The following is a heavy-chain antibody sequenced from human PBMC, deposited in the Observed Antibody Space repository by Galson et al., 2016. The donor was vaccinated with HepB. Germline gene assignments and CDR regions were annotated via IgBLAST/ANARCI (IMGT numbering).Heavy chain of an antibody. Sequence: SLRLSCAASGFTLSNYVMSWVRQAPGKGLEWVSGISDSDGSTNYADSVQGRFTISRDNSKNTLYLQMNRLRAEDTAVYFCARGTASRPGYYYALDVWGKGTTVTVSS. CDR1: GFTLSNYV. J-gene: IGHJ6*04. CDR2: ISDSDGST. D-gene: IGHD6-6*01. V-gene: IGHV3-23*01. CDR3: ARGTASRPGYYYALDV.